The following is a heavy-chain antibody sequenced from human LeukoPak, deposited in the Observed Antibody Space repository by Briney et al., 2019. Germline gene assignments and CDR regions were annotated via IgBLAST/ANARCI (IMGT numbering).Heavy chain of an antibody. CDR1: GYSFISYG. Sequence: GASVKASCKASGYSFISYGISWVRQAPGQGLEWMGWISGYNGNTNYAQKFQGRVTMTTDTSTSTAYMDLRSLRSDDTAVYYCARDRGDSRMDVWGQGTTVIVSS. J-gene: IGHJ6*02. D-gene: IGHD3-10*01. CDR2: ISGYNGNT. CDR3: ARDRGDSRMDV. V-gene: IGHV1-18*01.